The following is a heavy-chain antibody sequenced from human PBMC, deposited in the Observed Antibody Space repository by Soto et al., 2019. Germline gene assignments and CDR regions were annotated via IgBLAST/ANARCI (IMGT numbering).Heavy chain of an antibody. CDR1: GGTFSSYT. CDR3: AREFVVVPGYFTLTPPRYFDY. CDR2: IIPILGIA. V-gene: IGHV1-69*08. Sequence: QVQLVQSGAEVKKPGSSVKVSCKAYGGTFSSYTISWVRQAPGQGLEWMGRIIPILGIANYAQKFQGRVTITADKSTSTAYMELSSLRSEDTAVYYCAREFVVVPGYFTLTPPRYFDYWGQGTLVTVSA. D-gene: IGHD2-2*01. J-gene: IGHJ4*02.